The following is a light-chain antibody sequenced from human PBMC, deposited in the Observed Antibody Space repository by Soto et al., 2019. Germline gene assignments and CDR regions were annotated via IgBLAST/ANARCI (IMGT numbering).Light chain of an antibody. CDR3: QQYNNRPPWT. CDR2: GAS. Sequence: EIVMTQSPATLSGPPVDIASLSVMASQSVTTNLAWYHQRPGQAPRLLIYGASTRASGIPARFSGSGSGTEFTLIIDSLQSEDFAVYYCQQYNNRPPWTFGQGTKVDIK. J-gene: IGKJ1*01. CDR1: QSVTTN. V-gene: IGKV3-15*01.